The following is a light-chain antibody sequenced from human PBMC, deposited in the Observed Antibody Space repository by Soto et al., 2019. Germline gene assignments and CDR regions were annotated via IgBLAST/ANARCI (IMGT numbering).Light chain of an antibody. CDR1: QSVSSN. V-gene: IGKV3-15*01. CDR3: QQYNNWPWT. Sequence: DIVTTQVSATQSHSPGESATLSFQASQSVSSNLAWYQQKPGQAPRLLIYGASTRATGIPARFSGSGSGTEFTLTISSLQSEDFAVYYCQQYNNWPWTFGQGTKVDIK. CDR2: GAS. J-gene: IGKJ1*01.